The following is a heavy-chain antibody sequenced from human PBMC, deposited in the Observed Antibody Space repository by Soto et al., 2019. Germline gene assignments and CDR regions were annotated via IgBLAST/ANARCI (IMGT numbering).Heavy chain of an antibody. CDR3: ARGGGSPYHDHEFDY. CDR2: IYYRGTT. D-gene: IGHD2-2*01. Sequence: WTWIRKPPGQGQEWIGCIYYRGTTNYNASFNSRVTISVDTSKNQFSLKLTSVTTADTAVYYCARGGGSPYHDHEFDYWGQGILVNVSS. J-gene: IGHJ4*02. V-gene: IGHV4-59*01.